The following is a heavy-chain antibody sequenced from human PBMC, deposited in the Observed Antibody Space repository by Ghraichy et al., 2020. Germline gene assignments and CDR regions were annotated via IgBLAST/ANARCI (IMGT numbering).Heavy chain of an antibody. J-gene: IGHJ6*02. CDR3: ARPKYVSETYNYYYGMDV. V-gene: IGHV3-30-3*01. D-gene: IGHD3-10*02. CDR2: ISYDGSNK. CDR1: GFNFSAYA. Sequence: GGSLRLSCAASGFNFSAYAMHWVRQAPGKGLEWVAVISYDGSNKYYADSVKGRFTFSRDNSKNTLYLQMSSLRAEDTAVYYCARPKYVSETYNYYYGMDVWGQGTTVTVSS.